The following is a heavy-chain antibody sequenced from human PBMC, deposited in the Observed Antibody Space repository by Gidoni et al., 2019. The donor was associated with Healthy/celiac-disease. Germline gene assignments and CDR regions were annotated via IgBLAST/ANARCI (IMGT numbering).Heavy chain of an antibody. V-gene: IGHV3-9*01. CDR1: GFTFDDYA. Sequence: EVQLVESGGGLVQPGRSLRLSCAASGFTFDDYAMHWVRQAPGKGLEWVSGISWNSGSIGYADSVKGRFTISRDNAKNSLYLQMNSLRAEDTALYYCAKDMGRLGELSLVFDYWGQGTLVTVSS. D-gene: IGHD3-16*02. CDR2: ISWNSGSI. J-gene: IGHJ4*02. CDR3: AKDMGRLGELSLVFDY.